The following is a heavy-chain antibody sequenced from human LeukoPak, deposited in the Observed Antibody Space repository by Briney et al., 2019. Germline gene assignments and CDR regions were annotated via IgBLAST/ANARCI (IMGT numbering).Heavy chain of an antibody. J-gene: IGHJ4*01. CDR1: GFTFSSYA. D-gene: IGHD2-2*01. V-gene: IGHV3-30-3*01. CDR2: TSYDGSNK. Sequence: GRSLRLSCAASGFTFSSYAMHWVRQAPGKGLEWVAVTSYDGSNKYYADSVKGRFTISRDNSKNTLYLQMNRLSSDDTAVYFCARSTSTYYYFDYWGHGSLVAVSS. CDR3: ARSTSTYYYFDY.